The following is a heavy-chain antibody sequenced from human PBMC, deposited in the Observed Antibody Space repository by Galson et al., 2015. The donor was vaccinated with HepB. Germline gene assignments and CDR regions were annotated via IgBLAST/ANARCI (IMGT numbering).Heavy chain of an antibody. J-gene: IGHJ3*02. V-gene: IGHV4-59*01. CDR3: ARSGDSGSLVHAFDI. Sequence: SETLSLTCTVSGGSIRPFYWSWIRQPPGQGLEWIAYIFYTGGPHYNPSPMSRLALSVDTSKSHFSLKLSSVTAADTAVYYCARSGDSGSLVHAFDIWGLGTMVTVST. D-gene: IGHD1-26*01. CDR1: GGSIRPFY. CDR2: IFYTGGP.